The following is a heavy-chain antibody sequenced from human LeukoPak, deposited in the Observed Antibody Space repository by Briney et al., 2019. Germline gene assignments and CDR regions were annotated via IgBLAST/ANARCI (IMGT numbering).Heavy chain of an antibody. CDR3: ARALYFDY. J-gene: IGHJ4*02. V-gene: IGHV3-30*01. CDR1: GFTFSSYA. Sequence: GGSLRLSCAASGFTFSSYAMHWVRQAPGKGLEWVAVISYDGSNKYYADSVKGRFTISRDNSKNTLYLQMNSLRAENTAVYYCARALYFDYWAREPWSPSPQ. CDR2: ISYDGSNK.